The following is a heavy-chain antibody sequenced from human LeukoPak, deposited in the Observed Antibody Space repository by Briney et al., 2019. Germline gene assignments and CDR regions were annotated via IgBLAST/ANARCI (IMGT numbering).Heavy chain of an antibody. CDR3: ASSHCGGDCFSSVAFDF. V-gene: IGHV4-30-2*01. J-gene: IGHJ3*01. D-gene: IGHD2-21*02. CDR1: NGSVGSGGYS. CDR2: VYHSGAT. Sequence: SETLSLTCTVSNGSVGSGGYSWSWIRQPPGRGLEWIGYVYHSGATYYNPSLKSRISIPMDRSKNQFSLRLRSVTAADTAVYFCASSHCGGDCFSSVAFDFWGHGTMVTVSS.